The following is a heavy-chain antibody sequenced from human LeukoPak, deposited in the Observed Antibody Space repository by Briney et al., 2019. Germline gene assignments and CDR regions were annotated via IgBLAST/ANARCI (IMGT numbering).Heavy chain of an antibody. CDR3: ARDMWSGYYTRNWFDP. D-gene: IGHD3-3*01. J-gene: IGHJ5*02. CDR1: GFTFSDYY. Sequence: GGSLRLSCAASGFTFSDYYMSWIRQAPGKGLEWVSYISSSGSTIYYADSVKGRFTISRDNAKNSLYLQMNSLRAEDTAVYYCARDMWSGYYTRNWFDPWGQGTLVTVSS. V-gene: IGHV3-11*04. CDR2: ISSSGSTI.